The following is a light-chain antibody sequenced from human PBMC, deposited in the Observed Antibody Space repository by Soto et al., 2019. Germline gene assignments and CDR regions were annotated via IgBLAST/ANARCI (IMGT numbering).Light chain of an antibody. CDR1: QSIRTL. V-gene: IGKV1-5*01. J-gene: IGKJ1*01. Sequence: DFQMTQSPSTLSAYLEDRVTITCRASQSIRTLLAWYQQKPGKAPKLLIYDASTLESGVPSRFSGSGSGTEFTLTISSLEPDDFATYFCQQYDDYSWTFGQGTKVDIK. CDR3: QQYDDYSWT. CDR2: DAS.